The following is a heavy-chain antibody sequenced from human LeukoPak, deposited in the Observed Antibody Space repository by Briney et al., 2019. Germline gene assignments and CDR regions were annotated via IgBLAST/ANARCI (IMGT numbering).Heavy chain of an antibody. D-gene: IGHD3-10*01. V-gene: IGHV1-8*01. Sequence: ASVKVSCKASGYTFTSYDINWVRQATGQGLEWMGWMNPNSGNTGYAQQFQGRVTMTRNTSISTADMELSSLRSEDTAVYYCARISGMVRGEGFDYWGQGALVTVSS. J-gene: IGHJ4*02. CDR1: GYTFTSYD. CDR3: ARISGMVRGEGFDY. CDR2: MNPNSGNT.